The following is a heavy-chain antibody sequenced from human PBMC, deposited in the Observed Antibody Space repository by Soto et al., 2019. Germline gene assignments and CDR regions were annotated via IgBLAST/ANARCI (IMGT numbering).Heavy chain of an antibody. CDR3: ARDTAYGDYAFDS. Sequence: QVQLQESGPGLVKPSETLSLTCTVSGGSVSSGSYYWSWIRQPPGKGLEWIGYIYYSGSTNYKPSLKSRVTLSKDTSKHQFSLNLSSVTAADKAVYYCARDTAYGDYAFDSWGQGTLVTVSS. D-gene: IGHD4-17*01. CDR2: IYYSGST. CDR1: GGSVSSGSYY. V-gene: IGHV4-61*01. J-gene: IGHJ4*02.